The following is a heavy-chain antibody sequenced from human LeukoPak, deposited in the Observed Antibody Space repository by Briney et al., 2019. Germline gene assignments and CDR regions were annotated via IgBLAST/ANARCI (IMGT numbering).Heavy chain of an antibody. CDR3: AKGQSTIATRSFDS. CDR2: ISTNSVAT. J-gene: IGHJ4*02. Sequence: PGGSLRLSCAASGFTFSTYGMNWVRQAPGKGLEWVSTISTNSVATYYSDSVKGRFTISRDNSKNTLFRQMNSLRAEDTAIYYCAKGQSTIATRSFDSWGQGTLVTVSS. V-gene: IGHV3-23*01. CDR1: GFTFSTYG. D-gene: IGHD6-6*01.